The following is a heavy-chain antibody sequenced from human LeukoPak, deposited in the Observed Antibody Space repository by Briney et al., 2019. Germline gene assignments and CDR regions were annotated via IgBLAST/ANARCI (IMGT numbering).Heavy chain of an antibody. V-gene: IGHV4-30-2*01. CDR1: GYAIISGGFS. CDR3: ARSRQASGLFSS. CDR2: IYDRGPA. J-gene: IGHJ5*02. D-gene: IGHD3-10*01. Sequence: SQTLSLTCTVSGYAIISGGFSWNWIRQPPGEGLEWIGCIYDRGPAHYNPSLKSRFTISVDRPKNQFFLNVTSLTAADTAVYYCARSRQASGLFSSWGQGTLVVVSS.